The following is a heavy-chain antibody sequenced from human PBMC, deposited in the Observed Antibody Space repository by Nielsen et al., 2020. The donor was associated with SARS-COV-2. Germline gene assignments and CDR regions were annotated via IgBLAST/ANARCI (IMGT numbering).Heavy chain of an antibody. J-gene: IGHJ4*02. D-gene: IGHD3-16*01. Sequence: SETLSLTCTVSGASIGRYYWSWIRQPQGKGLEWFGYIHYSGSTIYNPSLKSRVTISVDTSKNQFSLRLSSVTAADTAVYYCARELGDYFDLWGQGTVVTVSS. CDR1: GASIGRYY. CDR2: IHYSGST. V-gene: IGHV4-59*13. CDR3: ARELGDYFDL.